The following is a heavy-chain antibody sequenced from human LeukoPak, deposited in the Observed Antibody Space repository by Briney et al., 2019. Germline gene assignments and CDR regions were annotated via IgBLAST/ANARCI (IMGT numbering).Heavy chain of an antibody. CDR1: GFTFSSYA. Sequence: GGSLRLSCAASGFTFSSYAMSWVRQAPGKGLEWVSAFSGSGGSTYYADSVKGRFTISRDNSKNTLYLQMNSLRAEDTAVYYCAKGDDYYGSGSNDYWGPGTLVTVSS. J-gene: IGHJ4*02. D-gene: IGHD3-10*01. CDR2: FSGSGGST. V-gene: IGHV3-23*01. CDR3: AKGDDYYGSGSNDY.